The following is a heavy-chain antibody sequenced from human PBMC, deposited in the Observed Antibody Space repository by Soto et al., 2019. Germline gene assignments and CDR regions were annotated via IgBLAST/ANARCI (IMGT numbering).Heavy chain of an antibody. Sequence: SVKVSCKASGGTFTNYAFSWVRQAPGQGLEWMGGIIPVFGTPDYAQKFQGRVTITADESTRTASMELSSLRSDDTAVYYCARERSVGYCITTNCPKPFYCYAMDVWGQGTTVTVSS. D-gene: IGHD2-2*01. CDR2: IIPVFGTP. CDR3: ARERSVGYCITTNCPKPFYCYAMDV. V-gene: IGHV1-69*13. CDR1: GGTFTNYA. J-gene: IGHJ6*02.